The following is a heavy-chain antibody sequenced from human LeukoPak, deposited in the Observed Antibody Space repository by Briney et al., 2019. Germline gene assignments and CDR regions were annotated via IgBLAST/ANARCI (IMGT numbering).Heavy chain of an antibody. J-gene: IGHJ6*02. CDR3: AREHIVPRPGGYYYYGMDV. CDR1: GYTFTSYV. CDR2: MNTNSGNT. V-gene: IGHV1-8*01. D-gene: IGHD2-21*01. Sequence: GASVKVSCKASGYTFTSYVINWLRQATGQGLEWMGWMNTNSGNTGYAQKFQGRVTMTMNTSISTAYMELSSLRSENTAVYYCAREHIVPRPGGYYYYGMDVWGQGTTVTVSS.